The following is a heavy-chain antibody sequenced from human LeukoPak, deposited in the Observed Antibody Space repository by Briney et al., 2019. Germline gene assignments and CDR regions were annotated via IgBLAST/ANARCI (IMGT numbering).Heavy chain of an antibody. J-gene: IGHJ4*02. CDR1: GGSISSYC. CDR3: ARVTRPRSWTDY. V-gene: IGHV4-59*01. CDR2: IYYSGST. D-gene: IGHD1-1*01. Sequence: PSETLSLTCTVSGGSISSYCWTWIRQPPGKGLEWIGYIYYSGSTNYNPSLKSRVTMSVDTSKNQFSLKLSSVTAADTAVYYCARVTRPRSWTDYWGQGTLVTVSS.